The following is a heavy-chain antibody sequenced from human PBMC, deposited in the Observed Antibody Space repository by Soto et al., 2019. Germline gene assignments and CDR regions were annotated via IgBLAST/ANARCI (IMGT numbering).Heavy chain of an antibody. CDR3: ARVEWIQLWFVGNWFDP. D-gene: IGHD5-18*01. CDR1: GYTFTSYG. J-gene: IGHJ5*02. Sequence: GASVKVSCKASGYTFTSYGISWVRQAAGQGLVWMGWFSAYNGNTNYAQKLQGRVTMTTDTSTSTAYMELRSQRSDDTAVYYCARVEWIQLWFVGNWFDPWGQGTLVTVSS. V-gene: IGHV1-18*01. CDR2: FSAYNGNT.